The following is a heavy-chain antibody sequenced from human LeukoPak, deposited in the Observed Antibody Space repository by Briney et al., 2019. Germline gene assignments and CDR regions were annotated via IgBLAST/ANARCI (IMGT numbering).Heavy chain of an antibody. J-gene: IGHJ4*02. CDR3: ATTRIAAAGTAGY. V-gene: IGHV3-7*03. CDR2: IKTDGSEK. Sequence: GGSLRLSCEGSGFTFSNYWMGWVRQAPGKGLQWVANIKTDGSEKYYVDSVKGRFTISRVNAKNSLYLQMNSLRAEDTAVYYCATTRIAAAGTAGYWGQGTLVTVSS. CDR1: GFTFSNYW. D-gene: IGHD6-13*01.